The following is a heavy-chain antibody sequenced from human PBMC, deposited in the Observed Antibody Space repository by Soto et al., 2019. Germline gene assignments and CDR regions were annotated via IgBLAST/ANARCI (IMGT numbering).Heavy chain of an antibody. CDR1: GGSISSSNYY. V-gene: IGHV4-39*01. D-gene: IGHD6-13*01. J-gene: IGHJ4*02. Sequence: QLQLQESGPGLVKPSETLSLTCTVSGGSISSSNYYWGWIRQPPGKGLEWIGNIYYDGSTYYNPSLKSRVTISVDTSKNQFSRRLSSVTAADTAVYYCARPYSSSSSLDYWGQGILVTVSS. CDR2: IYYDGST. CDR3: ARPYSSSSSLDY.